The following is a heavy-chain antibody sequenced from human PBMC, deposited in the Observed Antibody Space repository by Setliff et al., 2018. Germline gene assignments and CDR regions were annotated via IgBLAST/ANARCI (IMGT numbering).Heavy chain of an antibody. J-gene: IGHJ5*02. D-gene: IGHD2-2*01. CDR2: IIPIFGTA. V-gene: IGHV1-69*06. CDR1: GGTFSSYA. Sequence: SVKVSCKASGGTFSSYAISWVRQAPGQGLEWMGRIIPIFGTANYAQKFXXRVTITADKSTSTAHMELSSLRSEDTAVYYCAREKGPAAHWNWFDPWGQGTLVTVSS. CDR3: AREKGPAAHWNWFDP.